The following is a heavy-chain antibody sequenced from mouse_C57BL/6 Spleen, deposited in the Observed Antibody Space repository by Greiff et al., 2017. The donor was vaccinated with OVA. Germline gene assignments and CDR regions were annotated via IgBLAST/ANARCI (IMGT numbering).Heavy chain of an antibody. Sequence: QVQLQQSGAELVKPGASVKMSCKASGYTFTSYWITWVKQRPGQGLEWIGDIYPGSGSTNYNEKFKSKATLTVDTSSSTAYMQLSSLTSEDSAVYYCARGPYGRGYFDYWGQGTTLTVSS. CDR1: GYTFTSYW. V-gene: IGHV1-55*01. J-gene: IGHJ2*01. CDR2: IYPGSGST. CDR3: ARGPYGRGYFDY. D-gene: IGHD1-1*01.